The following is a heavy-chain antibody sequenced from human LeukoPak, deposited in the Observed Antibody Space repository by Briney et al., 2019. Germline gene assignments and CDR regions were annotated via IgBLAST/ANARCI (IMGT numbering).Heavy chain of an antibody. Sequence: PGESLKISCKGYGYSFSSYWIAWVRQMPGKGLEWMGIIHPGNSETTYNPSFKGHVTMSADKSISTAYLQWSSLEDTDTAKYYCARRLSTIALSAANDYWGQGTLVTVSS. CDR1: GYSFSSYW. V-gene: IGHV5-51*01. CDR2: IHPGNSET. CDR3: ARRLSTIALSAANDY. J-gene: IGHJ4*02. D-gene: IGHD6-13*01.